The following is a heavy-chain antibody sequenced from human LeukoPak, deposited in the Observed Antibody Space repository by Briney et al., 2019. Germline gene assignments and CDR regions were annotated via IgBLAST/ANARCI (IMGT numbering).Heavy chain of an antibody. CDR3: ARDYGIVVAPNYYYYYGMDV. D-gene: IGHD3-22*01. Sequence: GASVKVSCKASGGTFSSYAISWVRQAPGQGLKWMGGIIPIFGTANYAQKFQGRVTITADESTSTAYMELSSLRSEDTAVYHCARDYGIVVAPNYYYYYGMDVWGQGTTVTVSS. CDR2: IIPIFGTA. J-gene: IGHJ6*02. V-gene: IGHV1-69*13. CDR1: GGTFSSYA.